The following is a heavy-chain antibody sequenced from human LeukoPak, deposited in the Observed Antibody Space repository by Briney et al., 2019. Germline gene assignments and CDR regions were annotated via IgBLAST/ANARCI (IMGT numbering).Heavy chain of an antibody. CDR2: IWYDGSDK. J-gene: IGHJ4*02. CDR1: GFTFSNYG. D-gene: IGHD2/OR15-2a*01. V-gene: IGHV3-33*01. CDR3: ASDTMNMHTFYFGF. Sequence: PGRSLRVSLAASGFTFSNYGIYWVRQAPGKGLEWVAVIWYDGSDKYYADSVKGRFTISRDNSKNTLYLQMNSLMAEDTSVYYCASDTMNMHTFYFGFWGQGALVTVSS.